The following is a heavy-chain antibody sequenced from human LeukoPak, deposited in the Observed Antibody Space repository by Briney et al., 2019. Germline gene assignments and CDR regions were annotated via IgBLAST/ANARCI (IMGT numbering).Heavy chain of an antibody. CDR3: ARSPRYSTSSFDYFEY. J-gene: IGHJ4*02. Sequence: SETLSLTCTVSGGSISSSSYYRGWIRQPPGKGLEWIGSIYYSGSSYYNPSLRSRVTISVDTSKNQFSLKLSSVTAADTAVYYCARSPRYSTSSFDYFEYWGQGTLVTVSS. D-gene: IGHD6-6*01. CDR1: GGSISSSSYY. V-gene: IGHV4-39*01. CDR2: IYYSGSS.